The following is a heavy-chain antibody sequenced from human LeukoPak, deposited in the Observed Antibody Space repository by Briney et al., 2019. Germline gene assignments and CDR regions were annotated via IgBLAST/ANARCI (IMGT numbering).Heavy chain of an antibody. D-gene: IGHD6-19*01. CDR3: ARVASYSSGWGGTKIRNAFDV. V-gene: IGHV3-74*01. J-gene: IGHJ3*01. CDR1: GFTFSSYW. Sequence: PGGSLRLPCAASGFTFSSYWTHWVRQAPGKGLVWVSRISSDGSNTRYADCVKGRFTISRDNAKNTLYLQMNSLRAEDTAVYYCARVASYSSGWGGTKIRNAFDVWGQGTVVTASS. CDR2: ISSDGSNT.